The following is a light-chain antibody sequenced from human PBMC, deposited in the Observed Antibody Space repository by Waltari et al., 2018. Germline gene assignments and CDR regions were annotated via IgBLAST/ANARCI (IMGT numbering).Light chain of an antibody. CDR2: DAS. CDR1: QSVSSY. Sequence: EIVLTQSTATLSLSPGESATLSCRASQSVSSYLAWYQQKPGQAPRLLIYDASTRATGIPARFSGSGSGTDFTLTISSLEPEDFAVYYCQQRSNWPRLTFGGGTKVEIK. V-gene: IGKV3-11*01. CDR3: QQRSNWPRLT. J-gene: IGKJ4*01.